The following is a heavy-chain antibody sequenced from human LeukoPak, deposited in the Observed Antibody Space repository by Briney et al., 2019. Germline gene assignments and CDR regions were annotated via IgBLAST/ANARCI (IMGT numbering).Heavy chain of an antibody. V-gene: IGHV4-34*01. CDR2: INHSGST. D-gene: IGHD2-2*01. Sequence: SETLSLTCAVYGGSFSGYYWSWIRQPPGKGLEWIGEINHSGSTNYNPSLKSRVTISVDTSKNQFSLKLSSVTAADTAVYYCASTRGYCSSTSCRNFDYWGQGTLVTVSS. J-gene: IGHJ4*02. CDR1: GGSFSGYY. CDR3: ASTRGYCSSTSCRNFDY.